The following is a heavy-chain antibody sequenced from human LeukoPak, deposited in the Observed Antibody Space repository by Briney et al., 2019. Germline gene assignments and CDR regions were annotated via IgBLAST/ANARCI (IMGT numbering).Heavy chain of an antibody. CDR2: IRSKANSYAT. V-gene: IGHV3-73*01. CDR3: ITQIFTVVTPNDY. Sequence: GGSLRLSCAASGLTFSGSAMHWVRQASGKGLEWVGRIRSKANSYATAYAASVKGRFTISRDDSKNTAYLQMNSLKIEDTAVYYCITQIFTVVTPNDYWGQGTLVTVSS. J-gene: IGHJ4*02. CDR1: GLTFSGSA. D-gene: IGHD2-21*02.